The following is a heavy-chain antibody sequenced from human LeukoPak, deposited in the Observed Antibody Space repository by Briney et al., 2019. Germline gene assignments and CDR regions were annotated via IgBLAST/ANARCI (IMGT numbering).Heavy chain of an antibody. Sequence: GGSLRLSCAASGFTFSSYAMSWVRQAPGKGLEWVSAISGSGGSTYYADSVKGRFTISRDNSKNTLHLQMNSLRAEDTAVYYCAKASLGEYGAFDIWGQGTMVTVSS. CDR3: AKASLGEYGAFDI. CDR1: GFTFSSYA. V-gene: IGHV3-23*01. J-gene: IGHJ3*02. D-gene: IGHD3-16*01. CDR2: ISGSGGST.